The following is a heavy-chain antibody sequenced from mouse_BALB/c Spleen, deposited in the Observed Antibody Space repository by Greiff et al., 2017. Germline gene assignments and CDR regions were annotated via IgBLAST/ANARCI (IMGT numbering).Heavy chain of an antibody. V-gene: IGHV2-9*02. J-gene: IGHJ4*01. Sequence: VQLQQSGPGLVAPSQSLSITCTVSGFSLTSYGVHWVRQPPGKGLEWLGVIWAGGSTNYNSALMSRLSISKDNSKSQVFLKMNSLQTDDTAMYYCAREFYGFYYAMDYWGQGTSVTVSS. CDR2: IWAGGST. CDR1: GFSLTSYG. CDR3: AREFYGFYYAMDY. D-gene: IGHD2-2*01.